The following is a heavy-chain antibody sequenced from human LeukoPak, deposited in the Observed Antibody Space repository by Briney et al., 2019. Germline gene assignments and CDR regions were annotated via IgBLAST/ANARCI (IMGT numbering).Heavy chain of an antibody. CDR2: IRQDGSEK. J-gene: IGHJ4*01. D-gene: IGHD6-13*01. V-gene: IGHV3-7*01. CDR1: GFTFTDYW. Sequence: GGSLRLSCEVSGFTFTDYWMNWVRQAPGKGPEWVASIRQDGSEKTYVDSVKGRFTISRDNTKNSLSLQLNGLRAEDTAVYYCARDGTAAGLYFDLWGQGTLVTVSS. CDR3: ARDGTAAGLYFDL.